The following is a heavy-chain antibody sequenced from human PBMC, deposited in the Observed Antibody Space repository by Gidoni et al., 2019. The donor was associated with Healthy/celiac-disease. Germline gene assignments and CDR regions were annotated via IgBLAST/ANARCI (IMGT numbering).Heavy chain of an antibody. Sequence: EVQLVESGGGLVKPGGSLRLSCAASGFTFSNAWMSWVRQAPGKGLEWVGRIKSKTDGGTTDYAAPVKGRFTISRDDSKNTLYLQMNSLKTEDTAVYYCTRTAGIVATIEPYFDYWGQGTLVTVSS. CDR2: IKSKTDGGTT. CDR1: GFTFSNAW. D-gene: IGHD5-12*01. V-gene: IGHV3-15*01. J-gene: IGHJ4*02. CDR3: TRTAGIVATIEPYFDY.